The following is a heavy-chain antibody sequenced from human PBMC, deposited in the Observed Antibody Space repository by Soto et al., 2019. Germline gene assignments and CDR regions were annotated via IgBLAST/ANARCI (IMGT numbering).Heavy chain of an antibody. Sequence: GRSLRLSCAASGFIFSSQWMSGVRQAPGKRRERVANIKEEGSEKDYVDSGKGRFTISRDNAKNSLYLQMISLRAEDTAVYYCAKDGSRGGYCRWESYYYYGMEVWGQGTTVTVSS. D-gene: IGHD2-21*01. CDR3: AKDGSRGGYCRWESYYYYGMEV. V-gene: IGHV3-7*03. CDR1: GFIFSSQW. CDR2: IKEEGSEK. J-gene: IGHJ6*02.